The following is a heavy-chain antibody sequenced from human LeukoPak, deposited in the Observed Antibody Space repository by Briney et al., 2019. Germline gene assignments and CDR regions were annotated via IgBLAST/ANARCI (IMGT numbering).Heavy chain of an antibody. CDR3: ARAYRLTSPRGFDP. CDR1: GGSVNSGIYY. Sequence: SQTLSLTCTVSGGSVNSGIYYWSWIRQPAGKGLEWIGRIYTSGSTNYSPSFKSRVTMSLDTSKNQFSLRLTSVTTADSAFYYCARAYRLTSPRGFDPWGPGILVTVSS. J-gene: IGHJ5*02. V-gene: IGHV4-61*02. D-gene: IGHD3-16*02. CDR2: IYTSGST.